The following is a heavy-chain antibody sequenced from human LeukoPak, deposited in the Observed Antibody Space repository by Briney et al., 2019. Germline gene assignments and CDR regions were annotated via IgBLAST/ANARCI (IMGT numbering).Heavy chain of an antibody. CDR2: IIPIFGTA. CDR3: ARDPYYGSGSYVSGFDY. CDR1: GGTFSSYA. Sequence: SVKVSCKASGGTFSSYAISWVRQAPGQGLEWMGGIIPIFGTANYAQKLQGRVTITADKSTSTAYMELSSLRSEDTAVYYCARDPYYGSGSYVSGFDYWGQGTLVTVSS. J-gene: IGHJ4*02. D-gene: IGHD3-10*01. V-gene: IGHV1-69*06.